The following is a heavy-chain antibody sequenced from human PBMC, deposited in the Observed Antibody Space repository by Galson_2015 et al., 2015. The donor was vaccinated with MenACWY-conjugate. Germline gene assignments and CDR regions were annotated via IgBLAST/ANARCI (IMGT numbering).Heavy chain of an antibody. Sequence: SLRLSCAASGFTFTSIWMSWVRQAPGKGLEWLANVNEIGDVKFYAASVKGRSSIARDNTKNSVYLQLSSLRAEDTAVYYCATSAAAPGNDWGPGTLVTVSS. J-gene: IGHJ4*02. V-gene: IGHV3-7*03. CDR3: ATSAAAPGND. D-gene: IGHD4-23*01. CDR1: GFTFTSIW. CDR2: VNEIGDVK.